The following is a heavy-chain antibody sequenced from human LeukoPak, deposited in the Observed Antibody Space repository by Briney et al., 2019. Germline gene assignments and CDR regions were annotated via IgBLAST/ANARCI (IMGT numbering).Heavy chain of an antibody. J-gene: IGHJ4*02. CDR1: GGSISSSSYY. D-gene: IGHD3-3*01. CDR3: ATGPYYDFWSGPGDFDY. Sequence: PSETLSLTCTVSGGSISSSSYYWGWIRQPPGKGLEWIGSIYYSGSTYYNPSLKSRVTISVDTSKNQFSLKLSSVTAADTAVYYCATGPYYDFWSGPGDFDYWGQGTLVAVSS. V-gene: IGHV4-39*01. CDR2: IYYSGST.